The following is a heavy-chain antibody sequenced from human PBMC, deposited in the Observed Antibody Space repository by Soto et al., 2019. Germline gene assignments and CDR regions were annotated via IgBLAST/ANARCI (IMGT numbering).Heavy chain of an antibody. CDR3: ARAPWNFDYMDV. V-gene: IGHV3-13*01. D-gene: IGHD1-7*01. CDR1: GFTFSSYD. J-gene: IGHJ6*03. CDR2: IGTAGDT. Sequence: GSLRLSCAASGFTFSSYDMHWVRQATGKGLEWVSAIGTAGDTYYPGSVKGRFTISRENAKNSLYLQMNSLRAGDTAVYYCARAPWNFDYMDVWGKGTTVTVSS.